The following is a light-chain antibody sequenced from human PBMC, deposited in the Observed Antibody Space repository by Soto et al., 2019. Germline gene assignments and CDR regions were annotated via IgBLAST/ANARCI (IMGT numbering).Light chain of an antibody. J-gene: IGLJ1*01. CDR1: SSNIGAGYD. V-gene: IGLV1-40*01. CDR2: GNS. Sequence: QPVLTQPPSVSGAPGQRVTISCTGSSSNIGAGYDVHWYQQLPGTAPKLLIYGNSNRPSGVPDRFSGSKSGTSASLAITGLQAEDEADYYCQSYDRTLSYVFGTGTQLTVL. CDR3: QSYDRTLSYV.